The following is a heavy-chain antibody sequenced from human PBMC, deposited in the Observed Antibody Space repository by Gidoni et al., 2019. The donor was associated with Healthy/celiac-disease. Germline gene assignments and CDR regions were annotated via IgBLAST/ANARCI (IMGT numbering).Heavy chain of an antibody. J-gene: IGHJ5*02. CDR3: AREVDGWFDP. Sequence: QVQLVESGGGVVRPGRSLSLSCAASGFPFSSYGMHWVRQAPGTGLEWVAVIWYDGSNKYYADSVKCRFTISRDNSKNTLYLQMNSLRAEDTAVYYCAREVDGWFDPWGQGTLVTVSS. CDR1: GFPFSSYG. CDR2: IWYDGSNK. V-gene: IGHV3-33*01.